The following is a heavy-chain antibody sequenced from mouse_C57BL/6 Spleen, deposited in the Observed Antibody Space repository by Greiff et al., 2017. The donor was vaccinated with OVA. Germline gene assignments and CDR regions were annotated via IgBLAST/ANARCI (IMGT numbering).Heavy chain of an antibody. J-gene: IGHJ1*03. CDR1: GFTFTDYC. V-gene: IGHV7-3*01. CDR2: IRNRANGYTT. D-gene: IGHD1-1*01. Sequence: EVKLMESGGGLVQPGGSLSLSCAASGFTFTDYCMSWVRQPPGQALEWLGFIRNRANGYTTEYSASVKGRFTISRDNSQSILYLQMNAVRAEDSATYYCARGYGSSYRYWYFDVWGTGTTVTVAS. CDR3: ARGYGSSYRYWYFDV.